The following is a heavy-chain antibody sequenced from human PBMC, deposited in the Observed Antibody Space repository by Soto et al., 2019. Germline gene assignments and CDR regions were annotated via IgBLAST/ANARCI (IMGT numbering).Heavy chain of an antibody. V-gene: IGHV1-18*01. J-gene: IGHJ2*01. Sequence: ASVTVSCKASGSTFTSYAMHWVRQAPGQGLEWMGWINAYNGNTNYAQKLQGRVTMTTDTSTSTAYMELRSLRSDDTAVYYCARVRLRGWYFDLWGRGTLVTVSS. D-gene: IGHD4-17*01. CDR2: INAYNGNT. CDR1: GSTFTSYA. CDR3: ARVRLRGWYFDL.